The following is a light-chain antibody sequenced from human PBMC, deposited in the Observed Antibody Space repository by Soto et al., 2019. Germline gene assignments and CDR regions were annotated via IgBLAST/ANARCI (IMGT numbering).Light chain of an antibody. CDR2: EVS. Sequence: QSALTQPASVSGSPGQSITISCTGTSSDVGGYNYVSWYQQHPGNAPKLMIYEVSNRPSGVSNRISGSKSGNTASLTISGLQAEDEADYYCSSYTSSSTRVFGGGTTLTVL. V-gene: IGLV2-14*01. J-gene: IGLJ3*02. CDR3: SSYTSSSTRV. CDR1: SSDVGGYNY.